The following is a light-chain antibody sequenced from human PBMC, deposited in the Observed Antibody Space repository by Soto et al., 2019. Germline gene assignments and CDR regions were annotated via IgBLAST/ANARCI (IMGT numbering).Light chain of an antibody. CDR1: QGSSRY. V-gene: IGKV1-9*01. Sequence: DIQLTQSPSFLSASVGDRVTITCRASQGSSRYLAWYKQKPGKAPQLLIYAASTLQSGVPSRFSGSGSGTEFTLTISSLQPEYFSTYYCPHLDSYSTFGQETRLEIK. J-gene: IGKJ5*01. CDR2: AAS. CDR3: PHLDSYST.